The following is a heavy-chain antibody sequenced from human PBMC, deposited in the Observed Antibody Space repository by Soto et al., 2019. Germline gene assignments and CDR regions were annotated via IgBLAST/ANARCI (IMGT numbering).Heavy chain of an antibody. V-gene: IGHV1-69*02. J-gene: IGHJ4*02. Sequence: QVQLVQSGAEVKKPGSSVKVSCKASGGTFSSYTISWVRQAPGQGLEWMGRIIPILGIANYAQKFQGRVTSTADKSTSTAYMELSSLRSEDTAVYYCTSGWSRGFDYWGQGTLVTVSS. CDR1: GGTFSSYT. CDR3: TSGWSRGFDY. D-gene: IGHD6-19*01. CDR2: IIPILGIA.